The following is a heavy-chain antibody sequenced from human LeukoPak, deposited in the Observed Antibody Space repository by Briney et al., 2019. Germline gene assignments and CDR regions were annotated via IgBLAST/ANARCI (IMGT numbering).Heavy chain of an antibody. CDR3: VKRGGGDHGLDV. V-gene: IGHV3-30*18. Sequence: GGSLRLSCAASGFTFSSYWMHWVRQTPGKGLECVAVISFDGSKKYYADFAKGRFTISRDDSKNTAYLQMNGLRVEDTAVFYCVKRGGGDHGLDVWGQGTTVTVSS. CDR1: GFTFSSYW. CDR2: ISFDGSKK. J-gene: IGHJ6*02. D-gene: IGHD2-21*02.